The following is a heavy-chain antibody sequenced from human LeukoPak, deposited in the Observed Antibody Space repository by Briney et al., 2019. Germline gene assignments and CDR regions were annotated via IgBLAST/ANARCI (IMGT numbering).Heavy chain of an antibody. J-gene: IGHJ4*02. V-gene: IGHV1-2*02. Sequence: ASVKVSCKASGYTFTGYYMHWVRQAPGQGLEWMGWINPNSGGTNCAQKFQGRVTMTRDTSISTAYMELSRLRSDDTAVYYCARVAAVAGHFDYWGQGTLVTVSS. CDR1: GYTFTGYY. D-gene: IGHD6-19*01. CDR2: INPNSGGT. CDR3: ARVAAVAGHFDY.